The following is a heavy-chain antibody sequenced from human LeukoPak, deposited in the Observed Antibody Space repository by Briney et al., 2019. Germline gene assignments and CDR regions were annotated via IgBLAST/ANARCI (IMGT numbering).Heavy chain of an antibody. V-gene: IGHV1-46*01. J-gene: IGHJ4*02. D-gene: IGHD2-15*01. Sequence: ASVKVSCKXSGYTFTSYYMHWVRQAPGQGLEWMGTINPSGGSTSYAQKFQGRVTMTRDTSTSTVYMELSSLRSEDTAVYYCAGGYCSGGSCFEWYYFDYWGQGTLVTVSS. CDR2: INPSGGST. CDR1: GYTFTSYY. CDR3: AGGYCSGGSCFEWYYFDY.